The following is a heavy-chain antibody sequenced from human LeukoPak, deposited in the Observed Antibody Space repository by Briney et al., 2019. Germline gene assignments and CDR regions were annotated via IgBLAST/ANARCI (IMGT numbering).Heavy chain of an antibody. J-gene: IGHJ4*02. CDR1: GFIFSSYS. CDR2: ISSSSSYI. D-gene: IGHD3-22*01. Sequence: GGSLRLSCAASGFIFSSYSMNWVRQAPGKGLEWVSSISSSSSYIYYADSVKGRFTISRDNAKNSLYLQMNSLRAEDTAVYYCARAVRGYYYFWGQGTLVTVSS. CDR3: ARAVRGYYYF. V-gene: IGHV3-21*01.